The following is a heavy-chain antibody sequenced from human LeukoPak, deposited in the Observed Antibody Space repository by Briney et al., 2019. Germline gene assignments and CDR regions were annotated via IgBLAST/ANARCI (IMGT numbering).Heavy chain of an antibody. CDR1: GGTFSSYA. Sequence: SVKVSCKASGGTFSSYAISWVRQAPGQGLEWMGRIVPIFGTANYAQKFQGRVTITTDESTSTAYMELSSLRSEDTAVYYCASSLGKGYSYGYFDYWGQGTLVTVSS. D-gene: IGHD5-18*01. CDR2: IVPIFGTA. CDR3: ASSLGKGYSYGYFDY. V-gene: IGHV1-69*05. J-gene: IGHJ4*02.